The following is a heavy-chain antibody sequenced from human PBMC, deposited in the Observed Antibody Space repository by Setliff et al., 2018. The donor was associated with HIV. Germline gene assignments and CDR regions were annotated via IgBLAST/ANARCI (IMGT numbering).Heavy chain of an antibody. Sequence: SETLFLTCNVSGNFISRDIYFWSWIRQPAGKGLEWLGHIYASGVTKHNPSLKSRVIISVDTSRSQFSLTLKSVTAADSAIYYCVTGPGGPVGRDPPNGYWGQGTLGTVSS. V-gene: IGHV4-61*09. D-gene: IGHD2-8*01. CDR2: IYASGVT. J-gene: IGHJ4*02. CDR1: GNFISRDIYF. CDR3: VTGPGGPVGRDPPNGY.